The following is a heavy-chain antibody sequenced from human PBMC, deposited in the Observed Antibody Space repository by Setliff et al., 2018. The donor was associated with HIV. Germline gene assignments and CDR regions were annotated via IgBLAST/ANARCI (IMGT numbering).Heavy chain of an antibody. D-gene: IGHD6-13*01. Sequence: TGGSLRLSCAASGFTFSSYSMNWVRQAPGKGLEWVSYINSSSSTIYYADSVKGRFTISRDNAKNSLYLQMNSLRAEDTAVYYCARSRAAGFDYWGQGTLVTVSS. CDR1: GFTFSSYS. CDR3: ARSRAAGFDY. CDR2: INSSSSTI. J-gene: IGHJ4*02. V-gene: IGHV3-48*01.